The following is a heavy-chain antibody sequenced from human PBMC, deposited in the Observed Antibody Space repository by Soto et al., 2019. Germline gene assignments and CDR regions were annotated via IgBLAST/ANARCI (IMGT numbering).Heavy chain of an antibody. CDR3: AKVRSVLRGIRNNSFDP. D-gene: IGHD3-10*01. Sequence: GGSLRLSCAASAFSFSSYAMSWVRQAPGKGLEWVSSLSGSGGSREYADSVKGRFTISRDNSKNTLYLQMNSLRVEDTAVYYCAKVRSVLRGIRNNSFDPWGQGTLVTVSS. CDR2: LSGSGGSR. J-gene: IGHJ5*02. CDR1: AFSFSSYA. V-gene: IGHV3-23*01.